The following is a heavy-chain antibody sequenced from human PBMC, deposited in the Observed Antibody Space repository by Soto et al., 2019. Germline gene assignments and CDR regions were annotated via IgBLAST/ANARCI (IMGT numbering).Heavy chain of an antibody. CDR3: ATLDY. J-gene: IGHJ4*02. CDR1: CASFSRGGFY. V-gene: IGHV4-31*03. Sequence: SVTLSLTCSFCCASFSRGGFYRSWIRQLPGKGLEWIGYISYSGSTSYNPSLKSRVTISVDTSNNQFSLKLNSVTAADTAVYYCATLDYWSQGTLVTVSS. CDR2: ISYSGST.